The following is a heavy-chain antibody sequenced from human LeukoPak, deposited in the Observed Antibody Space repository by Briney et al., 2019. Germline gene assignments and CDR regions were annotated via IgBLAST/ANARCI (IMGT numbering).Heavy chain of an antibody. D-gene: IGHD1-26*01. CDR3: ARPAYRGSYYDAFDI. CDR2: IYYSGST. Sequence: SETLSLTCTVSGGSISSSSYYWGWIRQPPGKGLEWIGSIYYSGSTYYNPSLKSRVTISVDTSRNKFSLKLNSVTAADTAVYYCARPAYRGSYYDAFDIWGQGTMVTVSS. V-gene: IGHV4-39*01. J-gene: IGHJ3*02. CDR1: GGSISSSSYY.